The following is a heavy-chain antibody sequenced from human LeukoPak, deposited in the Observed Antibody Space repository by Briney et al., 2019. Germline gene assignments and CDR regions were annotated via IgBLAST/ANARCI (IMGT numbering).Heavy chain of an antibody. CDR2: IYPGDSDT. D-gene: IGHD5-12*01. V-gene: IGHV5-51*01. Sequence: GESLKISCKGSGYSFTSYWIGWVRQMPGKGLEWVGVIYPGDSDTKYSPSFQGQVTISADKSISTAYLQWSSLKASDTAMYFCARHLVAPDYWGQGTLVTVSS. J-gene: IGHJ4*02. CDR1: GYSFTSYW. CDR3: ARHLVAPDY.